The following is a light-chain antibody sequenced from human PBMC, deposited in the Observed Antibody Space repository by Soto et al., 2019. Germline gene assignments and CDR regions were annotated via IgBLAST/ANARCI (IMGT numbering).Light chain of an antibody. J-gene: IGLJ1*01. Sequence: QSVLTQPPSASGTPGQRVTISCSGSSSNIGSNTVNWYQQLPGTAPKLLIYSNNQRPSGVPDRFSASNSATSASLAISGLQSEDEADYYCAAWDDSLNGLVFGTGTKVTVL. CDR2: SNN. CDR1: SSNIGSNT. CDR3: AAWDDSLNGLV. V-gene: IGLV1-44*01.